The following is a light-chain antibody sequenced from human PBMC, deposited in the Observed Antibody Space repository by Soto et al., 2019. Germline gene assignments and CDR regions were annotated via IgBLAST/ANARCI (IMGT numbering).Light chain of an antibody. Sequence: IVMTQSPATLSVSPGDRATLSCRASQSVATNLAWYQQKPGQPPRLLIYGASTRATGIPARFSGSGSGTEFTLTISSLQSVDFAVYSCQQYNNWPWTFGQGTKVDIK. J-gene: IGKJ1*01. CDR2: GAS. CDR1: QSVATN. V-gene: IGKV3-15*01. CDR3: QQYNNWPWT.